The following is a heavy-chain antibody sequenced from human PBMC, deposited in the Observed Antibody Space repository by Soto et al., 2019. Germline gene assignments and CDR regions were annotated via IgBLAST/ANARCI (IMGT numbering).Heavy chain of an antibody. Sequence: LRLSCAASGFTFSSYGMHWVRQAPGKGLEWVAVISYDGSNKYYADSVKGRFTISRDNSKNTLYLQMNSLRAEDTAVYYCASPPLYYYDSSAPGAWFDPWGQGTLVTVSS. J-gene: IGHJ5*02. D-gene: IGHD3-22*01. CDR3: ASPPLYYYDSSAPGAWFDP. CDR2: ISYDGSNK. V-gene: IGHV3-30*03. CDR1: GFTFSSYG.